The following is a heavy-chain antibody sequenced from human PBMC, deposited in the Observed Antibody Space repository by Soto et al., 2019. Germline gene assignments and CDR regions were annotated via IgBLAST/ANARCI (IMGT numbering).Heavy chain of an antibody. D-gene: IGHD2-15*01. CDR1: GYSFTSYW. Sequence: GESLKISCKGSGYSFTSYWIGWVRQMPGKGLEWMGIIYPGDSDTRYSPSFQGQVTISADKSISTAYLQWSSLKASDTAMYYCARLSDCSGGSCSPYYYYMDVWGKGTTVTVSS. CDR2: IYPGDSDT. V-gene: IGHV5-51*01. CDR3: ARLSDCSGGSCSPYYYYMDV. J-gene: IGHJ6*03.